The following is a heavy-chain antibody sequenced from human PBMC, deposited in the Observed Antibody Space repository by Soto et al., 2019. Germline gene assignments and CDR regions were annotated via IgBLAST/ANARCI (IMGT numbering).Heavy chain of an antibody. CDR1: GFTFSSYG. J-gene: IGHJ4*02. Sequence: QVQLVESGGGVVQPGRSLRLSCAASGFTFSSYGMHWVRQAPGKGLEWVALISYDGSDKYYGDSLKGRFTISRDNSKNTLYRQMKSLRVEGTAVFYFGAGQDFSDYWGQGTLVTVSS. D-gene: IGHD6-13*01. CDR2: ISYDGSDK. CDR3: GAGQDFSDY. V-gene: IGHV3-30*03.